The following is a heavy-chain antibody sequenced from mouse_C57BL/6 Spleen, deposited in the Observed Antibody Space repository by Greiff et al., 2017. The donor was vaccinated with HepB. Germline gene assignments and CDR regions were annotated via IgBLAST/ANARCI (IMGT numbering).Heavy chain of an antibody. CDR3: ARGGNGYYGFFAY. Sequence: VQLQQPGAELVKPGASVKMSCKASGYTFTSYWITWVKQRPGQGLEWIGDIYPGSGSTNYNEKFKSKATLTVDTSSSTAYMQLSSLTSEDSAVYYCARGGNGYYGFFAYWGQGTLVTVSA. V-gene: IGHV1-55*01. D-gene: IGHD2-3*01. CDR2: IYPGSGST. CDR1: GYTFTSYW. J-gene: IGHJ3*01.